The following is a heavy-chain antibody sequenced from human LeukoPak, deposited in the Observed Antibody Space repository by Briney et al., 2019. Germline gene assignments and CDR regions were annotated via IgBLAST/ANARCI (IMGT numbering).Heavy chain of an antibody. D-gene: IGHD6-13*01. CDR1: GFTLSNAW. CDR3: AKVSLVSLNLDY. J-gene: IGHJ4*02. V-gene: IGHV3-23*01. Sequence: GGSLRLSCAASGFTLSNAWMNWVRQPPGKGLEWVSAIDNSGRNTFYADSVKGRFTISRDNSKNTLYLQMNSLRAEDTAVYYCAKVSLVSLNLDYWGQGTLVTVSS. CDR2: IDNSGRNT.